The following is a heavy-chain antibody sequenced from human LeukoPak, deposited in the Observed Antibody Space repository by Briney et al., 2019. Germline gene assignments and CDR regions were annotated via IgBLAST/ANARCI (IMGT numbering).Heavy chain of an antibody. V-gene: IGHV6-1*01. J-gene: IGHJ3*02. CDR1: GDSVSINSAA. Sequence: SPTLSLTFAISGDSVSINSAAWNWLRQSPSRGLEWLGRTYYRSKWYNDYAVSVKSRITINPDTSKNQFSLQLNSVTPEDTAVYYCARGGDGAFDIWGQGTMVTVSS. CDR2: TYYRSKWYN. D-gene: IGHD3-10*01. CDR3: ARGGDGAFDI.